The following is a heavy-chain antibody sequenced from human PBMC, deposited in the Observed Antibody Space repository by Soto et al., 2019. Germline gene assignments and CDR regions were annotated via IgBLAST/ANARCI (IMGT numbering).Heavy chain of an antibody. CDR1: GGPLTSYF. D-gene: IGHD1-26*01. CDR3: ARRWGGIDY. Sequence: QVQLQESGPGRVKPSETLSLNCSVSGGPLTSYFWRRIRQPPGKGLEWLGYISYSGYTNYNPSLKIRVTISRATSKNQFSLRLTSVTAADTAVYYCARRWGGIDYWGQGTVVTVSS. CDR2: ISYSGYT. V-gene: IGHV4-59*08. J-gene: IGHJ4*02.